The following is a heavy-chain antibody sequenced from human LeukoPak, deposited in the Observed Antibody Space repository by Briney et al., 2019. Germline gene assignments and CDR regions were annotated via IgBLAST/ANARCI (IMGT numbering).Heavy chain of an antibody. V-gene: IGHV3-48*04. J-gene: IGHJ6*03. Sequence: PGGSLRLSCAASGFTFSSYSMNWVRQAPGKGLEWVSYISSSSSSIYYADSVKGRFTISRDNAKNSLYLQMNSLRAEDTAVYYCARDRAPVTNYYYFYMDVWAKGPRSPSP. CDR3: ARDRAPVTNYYYFYMDV. CDR1: GFTFSSYS. CDR2: ISSSSSSI. D-gene: IGHD4-11*01.